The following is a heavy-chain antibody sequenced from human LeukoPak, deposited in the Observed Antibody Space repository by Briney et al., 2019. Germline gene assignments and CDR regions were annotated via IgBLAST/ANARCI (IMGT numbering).Heavy chain of an antibody. J-gene: IGHJ4*02. Sequence: GGCLRLSCAAPGFTFSSDAMSSGRQTPGKGLGWVSPISGSSDNTYYADFVKGRFTISRDNSKNTLYLQMSSLRAEDTAIYYCAKGPIVPVATYFFDNGGQGPLVIVSS. V-gene: IGHV3-23*01. D-gene: IGHD2-2*01. CDR2: ISGSSDNT. CDR1: GFTFSSDA. CDR3: AKGPIVPVATYFFDN.